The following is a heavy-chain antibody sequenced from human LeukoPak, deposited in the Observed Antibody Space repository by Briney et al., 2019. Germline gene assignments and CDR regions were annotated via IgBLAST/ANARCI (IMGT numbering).Heavy chain of an antibody. CDR1: GFTFSSYG. D-gene: IGHD3-9*01. CDR3: AKGSSYYDILTGLGY. CDR2: ISYDGSNK. Sequence: GRSLRLSCAASGFTFSSYGMHWVRQAPGKGLEWVAVISYDGSNKYYADSVKGRFTISRDNSKNTLYLQMNSLRAEDTAVYYCAKGSSYYDILTGLGYWGQGTLVTVSS. V-gene: IGHV3-30*18. J-gene: IGHJ4*02.